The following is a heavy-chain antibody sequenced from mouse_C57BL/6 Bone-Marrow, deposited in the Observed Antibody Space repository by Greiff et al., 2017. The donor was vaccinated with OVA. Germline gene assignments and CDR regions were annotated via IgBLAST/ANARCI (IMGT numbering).Heavy chain of an antibody. CDR3: ALANWVYYFDY. CDR1: GYTFTSYG. CDR2: IYPRSGNT. D-gene: IGHD4-1*01. J-gene: IGHJ2*01. V-gene: IGHV1-81*01. Sequence: QVQLQQSGAELARPGASVKLSCKASGYTFTSYGISWVKQRTGQGLEWIGEIYPRSGNTYYNEKFKGKATLTADKSSSTAYMELRILTSEDSAVYFCALANWVYYFDYWGQGTTLTVSS.